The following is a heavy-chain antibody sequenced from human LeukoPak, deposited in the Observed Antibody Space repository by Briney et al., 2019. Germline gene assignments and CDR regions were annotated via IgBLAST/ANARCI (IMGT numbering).Heavy chain of an antibody. J-gene: IGHJ4*02. Sequence: EASVKVSCKASGYTFTSYDINWVRQATGQGLEWMGWMNPNSGNTGYAQKFQGRVTITRNTSISTAYMELSSLRSEDTAVYYCARVSHYYDSSGYSSLFDYWGQGTLVTVSS. CDR2: MNPNSGNT. CDR1: GYTFTSYD. CDR3: ARVSHYYDSSGYSSLFDY. D-gene: IGHD3-22*01. V-gene: IGHV1-8*03.